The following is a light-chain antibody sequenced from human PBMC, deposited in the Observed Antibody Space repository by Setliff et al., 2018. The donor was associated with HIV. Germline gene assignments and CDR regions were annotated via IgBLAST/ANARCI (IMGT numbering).Light chain of an antibody. CDR3: QSYDTSLSAHDV. V-gene: IGLV1-40*01. J-gene: IGLJ1*01. CDR1: TSNIGAGYD. CDR2: ANN. Sequence: QSALTQPPAVSGAPGQRVTISCTGTTSNIGAGYDVHWYQHLPGAAPRLIIYANNNRPSGVPDRFSGSKSGTSASLAITGLQADDEADYYCQSYDTSLSAHDVFGSGTKVTVL.